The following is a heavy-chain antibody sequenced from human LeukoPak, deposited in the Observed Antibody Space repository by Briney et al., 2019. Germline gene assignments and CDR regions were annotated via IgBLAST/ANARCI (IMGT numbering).Heavy chain of an antibody. CDR1: GYTFTSYG. Sequence: ASVKVSCKASGYTFTSYGISWVRQAPGQGLEWMGWISAYNGNTNYAQKFQGRVTMTEDTSTDTAYMELSSLRSEDTAVYYCATGVAAAGNDYFDYWGQGTLVTVSS. D-gene: IGHD6-13*01. CDR3: ATGVAAAGNDYFDY. J-gene: IGHJ4*02. CDR2: ISAYNGNT. V-gene: IGHV1-18*01.